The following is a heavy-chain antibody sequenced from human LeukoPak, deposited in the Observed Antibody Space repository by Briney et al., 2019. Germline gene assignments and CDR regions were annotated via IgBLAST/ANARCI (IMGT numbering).Heavy chain of an antibody. D-gene: IGHD6-6*01. CDR1: GDTFTSYG. Sequence: GASGKVSCKASGDTFTSYGISWVRQAPGQGLEWMGWISAYNGNTNYAQKLQGRVTMTTDTSTSTAYMELRSLRSDDTAVYYCARDAPVGSSSSTYWDQGTLVTVSS. V-gene: IGHV1-18*01. CDR3: ARDAPVGSSSSTY. CDR2: ISAYNGNT. J-gene: IGHJ4*02.